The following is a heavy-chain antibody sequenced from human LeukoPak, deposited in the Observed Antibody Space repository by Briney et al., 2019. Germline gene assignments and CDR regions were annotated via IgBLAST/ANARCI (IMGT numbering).Heavy chain of an antibody. CDR1: RGSISSYY. Sequence: SETLSLTCTVSRGSISSYYWSWIRQPPGKGLEWIGYISYSGSSNYSPSLKSRVTISVDTSKKQFSLKLSSVTAADTAVYYCARGHGDPLFDFWGQGSLVTVSS. J-gene: IGHJ4*02. D-gene: IGHD4-17*01. V-gene: IGHV4-59*01. CDR3: ARGHGDPLFDF. CDR2: ISYSGSS.